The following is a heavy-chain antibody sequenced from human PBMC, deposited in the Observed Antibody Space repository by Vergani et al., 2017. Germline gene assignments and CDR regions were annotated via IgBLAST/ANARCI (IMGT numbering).Heavy chain of an antibody. J-gene: IGHJ6*02. Sequence: LEESGGGSVKPGGSLRLSCAASGFKFSDHYMSWIRQAPGKGLGWVSHISPGASTVSYTDSVTGRFTVSRDHDNNSLTLDMTTLRVEDTAVYYCAKSPGITTTRRGCALDVWGQETTVTFSS. CDR2: ISPGASTV. CDR1: GFKFSDHY. D-gene: IGHD1-20*01. V-gene: IGHV3-11*04. CDR3: AKSPGITTTRRGCALDV.